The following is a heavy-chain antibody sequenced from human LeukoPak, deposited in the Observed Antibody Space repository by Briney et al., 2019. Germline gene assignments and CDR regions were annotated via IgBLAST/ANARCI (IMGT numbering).Heavy chain of an antibody. CDR3: ARGTSARYCSGGSCYSGRQGMDV. CDR2: IYTSGST. D-gene: IGHD2-15*01. Sequence: PSETLSLTCTVSGGSISSYYWSWIRQPAGKGLEWIGRIYTSGSTNYNPSLKSRVTISVDTSKNQFSLKLSSVTAADTAVYYCARGTSARYCSGGSCYSGRQGMDVWGQGTTVTVSS. V-gene: IGHV4-4*07. J-gene: IGHJ6*02. CDR1: GGSISSYY.